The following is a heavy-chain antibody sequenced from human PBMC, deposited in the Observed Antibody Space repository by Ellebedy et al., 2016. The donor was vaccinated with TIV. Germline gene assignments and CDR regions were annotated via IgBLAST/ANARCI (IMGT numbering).Heavy chain of an antibody. Sequence: GGSLRLSXAASGFTFSSYAMHWVRQAPGKGLEWVAVISYDGSNKYYADSVKGRFTISRDNSKNTLYLQMNSLRAEDTAVYYCARDQFGYCSGGSCYSPGYWGQGTLVTVSS. CDR3: ARDQFGYCSGGSCYSPGY. J-gene: IGHJ4*02. CDR1: GFTFSSYA. D-gene: IGHD2-15*01. V-gene: IGHV3-30-3*01. CDR2: ISYDGSNK.